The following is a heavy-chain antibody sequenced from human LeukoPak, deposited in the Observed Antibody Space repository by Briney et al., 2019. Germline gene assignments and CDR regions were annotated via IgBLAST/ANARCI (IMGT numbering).Heavy chain of an antibody. CDR2: IWYDGSNK. V-gene: IGHV3-33*08. D-gene: IGHD5-12*01. CDR3: ARGAGYGGYVD. CDR1: EVTFSDYA. J-gene: IGHJ4*02. Sequence: GGSLRLSCAASEVTFSDYAVSWVRQSPGKGLEWVAVIWYDGSNKYYADSVKGRFTISRDNSKNTLYLQMNSLRAEDTAVYYCARGAGYGGYVDWGQGTLVTVSS.